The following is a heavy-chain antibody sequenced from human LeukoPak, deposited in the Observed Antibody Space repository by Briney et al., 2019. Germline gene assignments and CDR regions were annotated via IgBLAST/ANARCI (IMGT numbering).Heavy chain of an antibody. J-gene: IGHJ4*02. V-gene: IGHV7-4-1*02. D-gene: IGHD4-23*01. CDR1: GYTFTSYA. Sequence: GASVKVSCKASGYTFTSYAMNWVRQAPGQGLEWMGWINTNTGNPTYAQGFTGRFVFSLDTSVSTAYLQISSLKAEDTAVYYCATTNYGGNSPFGDYWGQGTLVTVSS. CDR3: ATTNYGGNSPFGDY. CDR2: INTNTGNP.